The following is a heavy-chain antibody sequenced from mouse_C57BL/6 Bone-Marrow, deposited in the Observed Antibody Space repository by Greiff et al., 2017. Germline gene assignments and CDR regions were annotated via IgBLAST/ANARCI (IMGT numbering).Heavy chain of an antibody. Sequence: EVQLVESGGGLVQPGGSLSLSCAASGFTFTDYYMSWVRQPPGKALEWLGFIRNKANGYTTEYSASVKGRFTISRDNSQSILYLQMNALRAEDSATYYCARSDGRYAMDDWGQGTSVTGSS. CDR1: GFTFTDYY. CDR2: IRNKANGYTT. V-gene: IGHV7-3*01. J-gene: IGHJ4*01. CDR3: ARSDGRYAMDD.